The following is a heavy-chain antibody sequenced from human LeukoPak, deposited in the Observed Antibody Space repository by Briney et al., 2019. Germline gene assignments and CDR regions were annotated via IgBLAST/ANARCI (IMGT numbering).Heavy chain of an antibody. Sequence: GGSLRLSCAASGFTFSSYAMSWVRQAPGKGLEWVAFISYAGNNKNYADSVKGRFTISRDNSKDTVYVQINSLRAEDTAVYYCARDCGGDCYSGTFDYWGQGTLVTVSS. CDR3: ARDCGGDCYSGTFDY. CDR1: GFTFSSYA. CDR2: ISYAGNNK. V-gene: IGHV3-30*01. D-gene: IGHD2-21*02. J-gene: IGHJ4*02.